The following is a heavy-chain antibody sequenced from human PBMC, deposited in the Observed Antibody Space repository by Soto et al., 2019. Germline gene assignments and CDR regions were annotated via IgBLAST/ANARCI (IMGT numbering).Heavy chain of an antibody. D-gene: IGHD6-19*01. CDR2: IWSDGSNK. J-gene: IGHJ4*02. CDR3: AKEGGYSGGWTPFDY. V-gene: IGHV3-33*06. CDR1: GFTFSTYG. Sequence: GGSLRLSCAASGFTFSTYGMHWVRQAPGKGLEWVALIWSDGSNKYYADSVKGRFTISRDNSKNTLYLQMNSLRAEDTAVYYCAKEGGYSGGWTPFDYWGQGTLVTVSS.